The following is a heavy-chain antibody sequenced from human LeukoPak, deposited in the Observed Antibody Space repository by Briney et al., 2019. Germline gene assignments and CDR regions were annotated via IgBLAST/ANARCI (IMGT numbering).Heavy chain of an antibody. V-gene: IGHV3-48*01. CDR3: ARAPPRVGAEYFQH. Sequence: GGSLRLSCAASGFTFSSYSMNWVRQAPGKGLEWVSYISSSSSTIYYADSVKGRFTISRDNSKNTLYLQMNSLRAEDTAVYYCARAPPRVGAEYFQHWGQGTLVTVSS. CDR2: ISSSSSTI. CDR1: GFTFSSYS. J-gene: IGHJ1*01. D-gene: IGHD2-15*01.